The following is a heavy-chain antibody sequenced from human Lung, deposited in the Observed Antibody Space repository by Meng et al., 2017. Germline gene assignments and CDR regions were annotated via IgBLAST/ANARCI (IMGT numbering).Heavy chain of an antibody. J-gene: IGHJ4*01. Sequence: QLVECGGDLVEPGGSLRLSCAASGFTFSNAWMSWVRQAPGKGLEWIGRMKSNVDGGTVDYAAAVKGRFFISRDDSENTFYLQMNSLKTEDTAVYYCSGHVDYWGHGTLVTVSS. CDR2: MKSNVDGGTV. CDR3: SGHVDY. V-gene: IGHV3-15*01. CDR1: GFTFSNAW.